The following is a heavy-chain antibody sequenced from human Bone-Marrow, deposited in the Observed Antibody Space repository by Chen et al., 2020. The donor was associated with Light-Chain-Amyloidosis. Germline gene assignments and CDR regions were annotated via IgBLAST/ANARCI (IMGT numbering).Heavy chain of an antibody. V-gene: IGHV3-23*04. CDR2: ISGSGGST. J-gene: IGHJ4*02. CDR1: GFTFSSYA. Sequence: ELQLVEFGGGLVQPGGSLRISCAASGFTFSSYAMSWVRQARGKGLEWVSAISGSGGSTYYAGSVKGRFTISRDNSKNTLYLQMNSLRAEDTAVYYCTNAKMAGAVAGGFDYWGQGTLVTVSS. CDR3: TNAKMAGAVAGGFDY. D-gene: IGHD6-19*01.